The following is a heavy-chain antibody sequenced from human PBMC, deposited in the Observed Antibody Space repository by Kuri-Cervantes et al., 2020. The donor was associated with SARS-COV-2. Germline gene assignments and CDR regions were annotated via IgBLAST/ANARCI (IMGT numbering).Heavy chain of an antibody. J-gene: IGHJ4*02. D-gene: IGHD2-2*01. Sequence: GGSLRLSCAASGFTFSSYWMTWVRQAPGKGLDWVANVRQDGRDKYYGDSVEGRFTISRDNTKNSLYLQMDSLTAEDTAVYYCARYCTSISCESAIDFWGQGTLVTGSS. CDR1: GFTFSSYW. V-gene: IGHV3-7*03. CDR3: ARYCTSISCESAIDF. CDR2: VRQDGRDK.